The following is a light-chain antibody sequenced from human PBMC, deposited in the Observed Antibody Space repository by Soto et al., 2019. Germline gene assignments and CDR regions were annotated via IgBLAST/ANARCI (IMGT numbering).Light chain of an antibody. CDR2: EVS. V-gene: IGLV2-8*01. CDR1: SSDVGAYNY. J-gene: IGLJ2*01. CDR3: SSYAGSNNLL. Sequence: QSVLTQPPSASGSPGQSVTISCTGTSSDVGAYNYVSWYQQYPGKAPKLMIYEVSERPSGVPDRFSGSKSGNTASLTVSGLQAEDEADYYCSSYAGSNNLLFGGGTQLTVL.